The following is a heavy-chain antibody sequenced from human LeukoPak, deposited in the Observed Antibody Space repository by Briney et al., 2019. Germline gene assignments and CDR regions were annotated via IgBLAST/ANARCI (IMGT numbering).Heavy chain of an antibody. D-gene: IGHD5-24*01. Sequence: GGSLRLTCAASGFTFSDYYMSWVRQAPGKGLEWVSYISSSGSTIYYADSVKGRFTISRDNAKNSLYLQMNSLRAEDTAVYYCARGDGYNSYYFDYWGQGTLVTVSS. CDR1: GFTFSDYY. CDR3: ARGDGYNSYYFDY. CDR2: ISSSGSTI. V-gene: IGHV3-11*01. J-gene: IGHJ4*02.